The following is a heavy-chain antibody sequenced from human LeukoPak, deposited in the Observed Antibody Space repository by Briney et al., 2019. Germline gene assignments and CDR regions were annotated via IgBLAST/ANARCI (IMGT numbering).Heavy chain of an antibody. CDR3: ARAPIQLWLRDFDY. V-gene: IGHV1-18*01. D-gene: IGHD5-18*01. Sequence: GASVKVSCKASGYTFTSYGISWVRQAPGQGHEWMGWISAYNGNTNYAQKLQGRVTMTTDTSTSTAYMELRSLRSDDTAVYYCARAPIQLWLRDFDYWGQGTLVTVSS. CDR1: GYTFTSYG. J-gene: IGHJ4*02. CDR2: ISAYNGNT.